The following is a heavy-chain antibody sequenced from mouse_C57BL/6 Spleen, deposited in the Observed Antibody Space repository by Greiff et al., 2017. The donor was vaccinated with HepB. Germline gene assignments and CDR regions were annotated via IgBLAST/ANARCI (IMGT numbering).Heavy chain of an antibody. CDR3: ARDGGLRLNAMDY. Sequence: EVKLVESGGGLVKPGGSLKLSCAASGFTFSSYAMSWVRQTPEKRLEWVATISDGGSYTYYPDNVKGRFTISRDNAKNNLYLQMSHLKSEDTAMYYCARDGGLRLNAMDYWGQGTSVTVSS. D-gene: IGHD2-4*01. CDR1: GFTFSSYA. V-gene: IGHV5-4*01. CDR2: ISDGGSYT. J-gene: IGHJ4*01.